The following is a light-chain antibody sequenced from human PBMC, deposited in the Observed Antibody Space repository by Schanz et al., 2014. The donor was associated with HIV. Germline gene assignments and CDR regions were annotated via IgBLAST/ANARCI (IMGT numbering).Light chain of an antibody. CDR1: QTVSNN. CDR3: QQYGASPET. J-gene: IGKJ1*01. CDR2: GAS. V-gene: IGKV3-15*01. Sequence: EIVMTQSPGTLSVSPGERATLSCRASQTVSNNLAWYQQKPGQAPRLLIYGASTRVTGIPARFSGSGSGTEFTLTISSLQSEDFAVYYCQQYGASPETFGQGTKVEIK.